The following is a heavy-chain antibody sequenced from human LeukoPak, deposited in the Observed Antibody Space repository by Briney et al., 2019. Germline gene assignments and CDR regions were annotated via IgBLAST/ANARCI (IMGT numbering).Heavy chain of an antibody. Sequence: GGSLRLSCAASGFTFSRYWMSWVRQAPGKGLEWVANIKQDGSEKYYVDSVKGRFTISRDSAKNSLYLQMNSLRAEDTAVYYCARLLVYNSGGEAFDHWGQGTLVTVSS. J-gene: IGHJ4*02. CDR3: ARLLVYNSGGEAFDH. CDR1: GFTFSRYW. V-gene: IGHV3-7*01. CDR2: IKQDGSEK. D-gene: IGHD1-20*01.